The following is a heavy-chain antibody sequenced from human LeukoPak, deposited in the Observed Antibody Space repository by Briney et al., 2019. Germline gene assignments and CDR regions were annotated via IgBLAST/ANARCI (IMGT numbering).Heavy chain of an antibody. J-gene: IGHJ4*02. V-gene: IGHV3-7*01. CDR1: GFTFSSNW. D-gene: IGHD5-12*01. CDR3: ARRGSGYTEPIDY. CDR2: IKQDGSEK. Sequence: GGSLRLSCAGSGFTFSSNWMHWVRQAPGKGLEWVANIKQDGSEKHYVDSVKGRFTISRDNAKNSLYLQMNSLRAEDTAVYYCARRGSGYTEPIDYWGQGTLVTVSS.